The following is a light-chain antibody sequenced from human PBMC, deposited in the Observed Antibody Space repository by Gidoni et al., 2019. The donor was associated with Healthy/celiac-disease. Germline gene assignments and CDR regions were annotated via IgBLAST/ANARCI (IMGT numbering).Light chain of an antibody. CDR2: AAS. Sequence: DIQMTQSPSSLSASVGDRVTITCRASQSISSYLNWYQQTPGKAPKLLIYAASSLQSGVPSRFSGSGFGTDFTLTISSLQPEDFATYYCQQSYSTVWTFGQGTKVEIK. CDR1: QSISSY. CDR3: QQSYSTVWT. V-gene: IGKV1-39*01. J-gene: IGKJ1*01.